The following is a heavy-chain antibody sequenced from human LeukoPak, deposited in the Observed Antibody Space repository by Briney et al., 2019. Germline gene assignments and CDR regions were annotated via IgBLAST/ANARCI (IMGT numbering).Heavy chain of an antibody. Sequence: PGGSLRLSCAASGFTFSSYAMSWVRQAPGKGLEWVSAISGSGGSTYYADSVKGRFTISRDNSKNTLYLQMNSLRAEDTAVYYCAKVLSSGWFIDYFDYWGQGTRVTVSS. CDR1: GFTFSSYA. J-gene: IGHJ4*02. V-gene: IGHV3-23*01. CDR2: ISGSGGST. CDR3: AKVLSSGWFIDYFDY. D-gene: IGHD6-19*01.